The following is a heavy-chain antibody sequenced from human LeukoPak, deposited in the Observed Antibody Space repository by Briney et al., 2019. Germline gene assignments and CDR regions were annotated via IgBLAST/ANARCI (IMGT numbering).Heavy chain of an antibody. V-gene: IGHV3-15*01. CDR2: IKSETDGGTT. CDR3: TLSTMIVVV. Sequence: GGSLRLSCAASGFTFSNAWMSWVRQAPGKGLEWVGRIKSETDGGTTDYAAPVKGRFTISRDDSKNTLYLRMNSLKTEDTAVYYCTLSTMIVVVWGQGTMVTVSS. J-gene: IGHJ3*01. CDR1: GFTFSNAW. D-gene: IGHD3-22*01.